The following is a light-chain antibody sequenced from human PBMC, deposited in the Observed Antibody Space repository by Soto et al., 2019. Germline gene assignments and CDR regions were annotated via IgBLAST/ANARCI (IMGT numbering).Light chain of an antibody. CDR3: SSYISTSTYVA. Sequence: QSVLTQPASVSRSPGQSITISCTGTSSDVGGYNYVSWYQQHPGKAPKLMIYEVSNRPSGVSNRFSGSKSGNTASLTISGLQAEDEADYYCSSYISTSTYVAFGGGTKVTVL. V-gene: IGLV2-14*01. J-gene: IGLJ2*01. CDR2: EVS. CDR1: SSDVGGYNY.